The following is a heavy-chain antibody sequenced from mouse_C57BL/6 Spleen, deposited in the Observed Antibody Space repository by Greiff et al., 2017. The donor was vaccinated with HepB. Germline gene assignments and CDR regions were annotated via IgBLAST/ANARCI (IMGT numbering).Heavy chain of an antibody. V-gene: IGHV1-15*01. CDR3: TRDSNPFDY. D-gene: IGHD2-5*01. CDR1: GYTFTDYE. CDR2: IDPETGGT. Sequence: EQSGAELVRPGASVTLSCKASGYTFTDYEMHWVKQTPVHGLEWIGAIDPETGGTAYNQKFKGKAILTADKSSSTAYMELRSLTSEDSAVYYCTRDSNPFDYWGQGTTLTVSS. J-gene: IGHJ2*01.